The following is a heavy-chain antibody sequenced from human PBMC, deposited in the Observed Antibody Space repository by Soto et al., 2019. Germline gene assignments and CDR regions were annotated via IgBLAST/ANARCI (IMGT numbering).Heavy chain of an antibody. V-gene: IGHV4-34*01. J-gene: IGHJ4*02. CDR3: AGRKGWLRFESYFDY. D-gene: IGHD5-12*01. CDR2: INHSGRP. CDR1: GGSFSGYY. Sequence: QVQLQQWGAGLLKPSETLSLTCAVYGGSFSGYYWSWIRQPPGKGLEWIGEINHSGRPNYNTSRKRRVTTSVDASKNQFPLKLSSVAAADTAVYYGAGRKGWLRFESYFDYWGQGTLVTVSS.